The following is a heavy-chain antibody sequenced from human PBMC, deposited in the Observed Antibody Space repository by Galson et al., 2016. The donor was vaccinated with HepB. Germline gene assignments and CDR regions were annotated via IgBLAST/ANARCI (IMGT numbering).Heavy chain of an antibody. CDR2: ISYDGTKK. CDR1: GYTFSSYG. J-gene: IGHJ6*02. CDR3: ASRNNGYDELGMGV. D-gene: IGHD5-12*01. V-gene: IGHV3-30*03. Sequence: SLRLSCAASGYTFSSYGVHWVRQAPGKGLEWVALISYDGTKKYYADSVKGRFTIFRDNSKNTLYLQMINLRGDDTAVYYCASRNNGYDELGMGVWGQGTTVTVSS.